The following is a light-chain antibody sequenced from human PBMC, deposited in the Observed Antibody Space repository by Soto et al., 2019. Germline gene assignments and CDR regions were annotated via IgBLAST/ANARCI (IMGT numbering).Light chain of an antibody. CDR1: SSNIGSNT. Sequence: QSVLTQAPSASGTPGQRVTISCSGSSSNIGSNTVSWYQQVPGTAPKLLIYSNDQRPSAVPDRFSGSKSGTSASLAIGGLQSEDEDDYYCAAWDGSLNGWVFGGGTKLTVL. V-gene: IGLV1-44*01. CDR2: SND. J-gene: IGLJ2*01. CDR3: AAWDGSLNGWV.